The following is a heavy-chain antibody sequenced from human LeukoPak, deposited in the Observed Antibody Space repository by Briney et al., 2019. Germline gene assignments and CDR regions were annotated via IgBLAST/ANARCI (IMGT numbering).Heavy chain of an antibody. Sequence: GSSVKVSCKASGDNFSSYVITWVRQAPGQGLEWMGRIIPKFDVANFAQKFKARVTITADESTSTAYMELSSLRSEDTAVYYCARVRMVYATHDAFDIWGQGTMVTVSS. CDR1: GDNFSSYV. CDR2: IIPKFDVA. V-gene: IGHV1-69*15. CDR3: ARVRMVYATHDAFDI. J-gene: IGHJ3*02. D-gene: IGHD2-8*01.